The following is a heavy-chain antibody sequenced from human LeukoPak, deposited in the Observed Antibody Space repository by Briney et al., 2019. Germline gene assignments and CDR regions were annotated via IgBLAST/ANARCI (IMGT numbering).Heavy chain of an antibody. D-gene: IGHD1-1*01. CDR1: GFTFSSYW. CDR2: IKQDGSEK. V-gene: IGHV3-7*01. J-gene: IGHJ4*02. CDR3: ASDSVQHYRSRELPDY. Sequence: PGGSLRLSCAASGFTFSSYWMSWVRQAPGKGLEWVANIKQDGSEKYYVDSVKGRFTISRDNAKNSLYLQMNSLRAEDTAVYYCASDSVQHYRSRELPDYWGQGTLVTVSS.